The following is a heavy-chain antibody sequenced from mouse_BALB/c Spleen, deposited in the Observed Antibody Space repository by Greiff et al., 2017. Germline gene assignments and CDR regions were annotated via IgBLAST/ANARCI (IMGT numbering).Heavy chain of an antibody. J-gene: IGHJ2*01. CDR3: AREDGYVYFDY. CDR1: GYSFTGYY. Sequence: VQLQQSGPELVKPGASVKISCKASGYSFTGYYMHWVKQSHVKSLEWIGRINPYNGATSYNQNFKDKASLTVDKSSSTAYMELHSLTSEDSAVYYCAREDGYVYFDYWGQGTTLTVSS. CDR2: INPYNGAT. V-gene: IGHV1-31*01. D-gene: IGHD2-2*01.